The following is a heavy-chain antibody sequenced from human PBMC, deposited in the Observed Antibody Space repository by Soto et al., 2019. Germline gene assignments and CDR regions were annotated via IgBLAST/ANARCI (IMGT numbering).Heavy chain of an antibody. J-gene: IGHJ4*02. CDR3: TSGTFY. V-gene: IGHV3-15*07. Sequence: GWSMRLSCAASGFTFTIAWVNWVRKAPGKGLEWVGRIKSKTDGGTTDYAAPVKGRFTISRDDSKNTLYLQMNSLKTEDTAVYYCTSGTFYWGLGTLVTVSS. CDR1: GFTFTIAW. D-gene: IGHD3-16*01. CDR2: IKSKTDGGTT.